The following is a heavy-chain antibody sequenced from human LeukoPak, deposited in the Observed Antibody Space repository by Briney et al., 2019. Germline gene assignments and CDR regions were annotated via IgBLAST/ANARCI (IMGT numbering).Heavy chain of an antibody. CDR3: ARDQGYYDSSGSYDY. CDR1: GGSISSYY. CDR2: IYTSGGT. D-gene: IGHD3-22*01. V-gene: IGHV4-4*07. Sequence: PSETLSLTCTVSGGSISSYYWSWIRQPAGKGLEWIGRIYTSGGTNYNPSLKSRVTMSVDTSKNQFSLKLSSVTAADTAVYYCARDQGYYDSSGSYDYWGQGTLVTVSS. J-gene: IGHJ4*02.